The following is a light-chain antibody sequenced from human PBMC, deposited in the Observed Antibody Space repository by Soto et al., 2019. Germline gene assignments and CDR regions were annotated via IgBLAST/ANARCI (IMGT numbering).Light chain of an antibody. CDR1: QSISFW. J-gene: IGKJ1*01. Sequence: IKMNQSPPTLSASVGDRVTITCRASQSISFWLAWYQQKPGKAPNLLIYDASTLQSGVPSRFSGSGSGTEFTLTISRLQPDDFATYYCQQYNVYSPTFGQGTKVDIK. V-gene: IGKV1-5*01. CDR3: QQYNVYSPT. CDR2: DAS.